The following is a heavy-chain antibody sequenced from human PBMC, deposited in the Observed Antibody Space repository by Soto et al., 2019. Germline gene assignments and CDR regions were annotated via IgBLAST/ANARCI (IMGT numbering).Heavy chain of an antibody. D-gene: IGHD3-9*01. CDR1: GYTFTSYG. V-gene: IGHV1-18*01. CDR2: ISAYNVNT. J-gene: IGHJ4*02. Sequence: QVQLVQSGAEVKKPGASVKVSCKASGYTFTSYGISWVRQAPGQGLVWRGWISAYNVNTNYAQQLQERVTMTTDASTSTTHLALRSLSSNDTAVYYCAGDPGFRSDYWGPGTLVTVSS. CDR3: AGDPGFRSDY.